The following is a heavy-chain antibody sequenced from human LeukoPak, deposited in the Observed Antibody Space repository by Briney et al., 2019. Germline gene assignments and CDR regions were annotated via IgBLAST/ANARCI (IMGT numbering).Heavy chain of an antibody. D-gene: IGHD3-9*01. CDR2: IKQDGSEK. Sequence: GGSLRLSCAASGFTFSSYWMSWVRQAPGKGLEWVANIKQDGSEKYYVDSVKGRFTISRDNAKNSLYLQMNSLRAEDTAVYYCARDCRVVWLLCGYFDYWGQGTLVTVSS. J-gene: IGHJ4*02. V-gene: IGHV3-7*01. CDR1: GFTFSSYW. CDR3: ARDCRVVWLLCGYFDY.